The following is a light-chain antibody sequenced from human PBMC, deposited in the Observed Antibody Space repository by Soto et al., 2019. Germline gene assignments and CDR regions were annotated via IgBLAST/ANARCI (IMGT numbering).Light chain of an antibody. CDR3: LQHHSYPQT. J-gene: IGKJ1*01. Sequence: DIQMTQYPSTLSASVGERVTISCRASQSVNNWLAWYQQKPGKAPKRLIYAVSSLQSEVPSRFSGSGSGTEFTLTISSLQPEDVATYYCLQHHSYPQTFGQGTKVDIK. CDR1: QSVNNW. CDR2: AVS. V-gene: IGKV1-5*01.